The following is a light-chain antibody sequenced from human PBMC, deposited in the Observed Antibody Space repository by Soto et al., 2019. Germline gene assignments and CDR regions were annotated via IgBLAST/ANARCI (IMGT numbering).Light chain of an antibody. Sequence: DIQLTQSPSLLSASVGDRVTITCRASQDISSSLAWSQQKSGKAPKPLIYDASTLQRGVPSRFSGSGSGTEFSLTISSLKPEDFANYYCQKLNTFPLTFGQGTQLEIK. CDR2: DAS. CDR3: QKLNTFPLT. J-gene: IGKJ5*01. V-gene: IGKV1-9*01. CDR1: QDISSS.